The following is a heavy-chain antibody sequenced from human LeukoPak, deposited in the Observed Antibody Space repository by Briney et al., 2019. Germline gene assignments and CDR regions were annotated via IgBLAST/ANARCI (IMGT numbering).Heavy chain of an antibody. CDR2: INPNSGGT. V-gene: IGHV1-2*02. CDR1: GYTFTGYY. D-gene: IGHD3-22*01. Sequence: ASVKVSCKASGYTFTGYYMHWVRQAPGQGLEWMGWINPNSGGTNYAQKFQGRVTMTSDTSISTADMELTRLRSDDTAVYYCARGGGYYDAFDIWGQGTMVTVSS. J-gene: IGHJ3*02. CDR3: ARGGGYYDAFDI.